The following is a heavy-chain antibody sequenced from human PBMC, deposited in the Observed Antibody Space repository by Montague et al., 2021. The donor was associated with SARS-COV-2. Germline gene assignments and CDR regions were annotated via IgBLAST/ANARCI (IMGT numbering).Heavy chain of an antibody. Sequence: SVKVSCKVSGYTLTELSMHWVRQAPGKGLEWMGGFDPEDGETIYAQKFQGRVTMTEDTSTDTAYMELSSLRSEDTAVYYCAASTIFGVVIILDYWGQGTLVTVS. CDR3: AASTIFGVVIILDY. CDR2: FDPEDGET. J-gene: IGHJ4*02. V-gene: IGHV1-24*01. D-gene: IGHD3-3*01. CDR1: GYTLTELS.